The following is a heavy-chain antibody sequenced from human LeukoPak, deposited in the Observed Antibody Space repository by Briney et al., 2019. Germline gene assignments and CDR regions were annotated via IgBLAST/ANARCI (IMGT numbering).Heavy chain of an antibody. D-gene: IGHD5-24*01. CDR3: ARQRRDGYNIDY. J-gene: IGHJ4*02. CDR2: IYHSGST. Sequence: SETLSLTCTVSGYSISSGYYWGWIRQPPGKGLEWIGSIYHSGSTYYNPSLKSRVTISVDTSKNQFSLKLSSVTAADTAVYYCARQRRDGYNIDYWGQGALVTVSS. V-gene: IGHV4-38-2*02. CDR1: GYSISSGYY.